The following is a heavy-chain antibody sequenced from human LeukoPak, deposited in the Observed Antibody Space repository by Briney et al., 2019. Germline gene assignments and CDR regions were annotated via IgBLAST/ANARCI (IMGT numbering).Heavy chain of an antibody. CDR1: GFRFDDYG. CDR2: ISWSGTTT. D-gene: IGHD3-16*01. V-gene: IGHV3-9*01. J-gene: IGHJ6*02. Sequence: PGGSLRLSCVVSGFRFDDYGMHWVRQAPGKGLEWVSGISWSGTTTGYADSVKGRFTISRDSATNSLYLQMDSLRVEDTGLYYCAKDESTGGFAPGYFYGMGVWGQGTTVTVSS. CDR3: AKDESTGGFAPGYFYGMGV.